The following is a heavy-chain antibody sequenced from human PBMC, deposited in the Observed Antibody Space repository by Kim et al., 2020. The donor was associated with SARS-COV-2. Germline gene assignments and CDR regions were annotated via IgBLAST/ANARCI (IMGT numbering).Heavy chain of an antibody. D-gene: IGHD3-3*01. CDR2: ISYDGSNK. CDR1: GFTFSSYA. V-gene: IGHV3-30*04. CDR3: ARAHFGVVSPFDY. J-gene: IGHJ4*02. Sequence: GGSLRLSCAASGFTFSSYAMHWVRQAPGKGLEWVAVISYDGSNKYYADSVKGRFTISRDNSKNTLYLQMNSLRAEDTAVYYCARAHFGVVSPFDYWGQGT.